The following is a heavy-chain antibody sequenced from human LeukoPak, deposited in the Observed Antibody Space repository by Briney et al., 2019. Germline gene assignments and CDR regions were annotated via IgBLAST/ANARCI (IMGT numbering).Heavy chain of an antibody. J-gene: IGHJ5*02. CDR2: INHSGST. CDR3: VRRGRITIFGEEPTNWFDP. CDR1: DGSFSGYY. Sequence: SETLSLTCAVYDGSFSGYYWSWIRQPPGKGLEWIGEINHSGSTNYNPSLKSRVTISIDTSKNQFSLKLSSVTAADTAVYYCVRRGRITIFGEEPTNWFDPWGQGTLVTVSS. D-gene: IGHD3-3*01. V-gene: IGHV4-34*01.